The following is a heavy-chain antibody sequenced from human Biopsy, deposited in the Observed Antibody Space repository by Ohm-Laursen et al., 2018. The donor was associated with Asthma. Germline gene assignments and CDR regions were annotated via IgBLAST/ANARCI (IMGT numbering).Heavy chain of an antibody. CDR2: ITWDSATT. V-gene: IGHV3-9*01. D-gene: IGHD3-10*01. CDR3: AKDLYGSGSYILIA. Sequence: SLRLSCAASGFVFRSHAMHWVRQAPGKGLEWVSHITWDSATTVYADSVKGRFTVSRDNAKNSVYLQMNSLRVEDTAMYYCAKDLYGSGSYILIAWGQGTLVTVSS. CDR1: GFVFRSHA. J-gene: IGHJ4*02.